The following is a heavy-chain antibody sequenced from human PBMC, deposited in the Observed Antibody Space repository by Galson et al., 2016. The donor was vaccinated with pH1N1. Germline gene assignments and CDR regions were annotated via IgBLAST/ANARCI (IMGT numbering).Heavy chain of an antibody. CDR3: TLLQEHL. CDR1: GGTFSSYA. J-gene: IGHJ6*01. Sequence: SVKVSCKASGGTFSSYAISWVRQAPGQGLEWMGRIIPIIGIANYAQNFQGRVTITADESTSTAYMELSSLHQGPIGLPPGTLLQEHLWG. V-gene: IGHV1-69*04. CDR2: IIPIIGIA.